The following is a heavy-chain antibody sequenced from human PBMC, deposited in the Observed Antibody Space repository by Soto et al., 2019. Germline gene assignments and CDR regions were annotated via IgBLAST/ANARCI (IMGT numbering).Heavy chain of an antibody. V-gene: IGHV3-11*01. CDR2: ISSSGSTI. CDR1: GFTFSDYY. J-gene: IGHJ4*02. CDR3: APQWLVDIPPPPFDY. D-gene: IGHD6-19*01. Sequence: QVQLVESGGGLVKPGGSLRLSCAASGFTFSDYYMSWIRQAPGKGLEWVSYISSSGSTIYYADSVKGRFTISRDNAKNPLDLQMNSLRAEDPAVYYCAPQWLVDIPPPPFDYWGQGTLVTVSS.